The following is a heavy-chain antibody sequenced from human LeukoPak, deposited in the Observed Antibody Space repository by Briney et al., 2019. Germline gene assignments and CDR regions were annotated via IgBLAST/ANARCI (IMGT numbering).Heavy chain of an antibody. V-gene: IGHV3-23*01. CDR3: FPTAEADH. D-gene: IGHD1-26*01. J-gene: IGHJ4*02. CDR2: ISDRGVST. Sequence: GGSLRLSCAASGFTFSSYAMSWVRQAPGKGLEWVSAISDRGVSTFYAYSVKGRFTISRDNSKNTLYLQMHSLRAEDTAVYYCFPTAEADHWGQGTLVTVSS. CDR1: GFTFSSYA.